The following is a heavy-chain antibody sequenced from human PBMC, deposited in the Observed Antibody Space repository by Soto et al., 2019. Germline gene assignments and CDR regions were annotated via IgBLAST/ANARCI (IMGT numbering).Heavy chain of an antibody. J-gene: IGHJ4*02. Sequence: PGGSLRLSCAASGFTFSSYEMNWVRQAPGKGLEWVSYISSSGSTIYYADSVKGRFTISRDNAKNSLYLQMNSLRAEDTAVYYCARDPDYGDSGVDYWGQGTLVTVSS. CDR1: GFTFSSYE. CDR2: ISSSGSTI. V-gene: IGHV3-48*03. CDR3: ARDPDYGDSGVDY. D-gene: IGHD4-17*01.